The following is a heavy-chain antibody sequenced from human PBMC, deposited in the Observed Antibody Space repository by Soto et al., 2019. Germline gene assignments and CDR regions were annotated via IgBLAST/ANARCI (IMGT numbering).Heavy chain of an antibody. D-gene: IGHD6-19*01. CDR1: GFTFCNFA. CDR2: ISGSTGTT. V-gene: IGHV3-23*01. J-gene: IGHJ6*03. Sequence: PGGSLRLSCAASGFTFCNFAMSWVRHAPGKGLEWVSEISGSTGTTYYADSVKGRFIISRDNSKNTLHLQMNSLRAEDTAVYYCAKDTGSSPYYMDVWGKGTTLTVSS. CDR3: AKDTGSSPYYMDV.